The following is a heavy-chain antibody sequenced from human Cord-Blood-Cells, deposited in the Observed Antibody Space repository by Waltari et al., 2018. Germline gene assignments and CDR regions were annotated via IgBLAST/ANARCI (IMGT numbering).Heavy chain of an antibody. D-gene: IGHD1-26*01. CDR3: ASAPTLWELLIY. Sequence: QVQLQQWGAGLLKPSETLSLTCAVYGGSFSGYYWIWIRQPPGKGLVWIGEINHSGSTNYNPSLKMRVTISVDASKNLFSLQLCSVTAADTAVYYCASAPTLWELLIYWGQRTLVTVSS. J-gene: IGHJ4*02. CDR2: INHSGST. V-gene: IGHV4-34*01. CDR1: GGSFSGYY.